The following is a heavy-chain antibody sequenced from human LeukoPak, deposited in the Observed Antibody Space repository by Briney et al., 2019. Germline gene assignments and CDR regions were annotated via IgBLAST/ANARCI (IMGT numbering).Heavy chain of an antibody. J-gene: IGHJ4*02. CDR1: GDSVSSNSAA. Sequence: SQTLSLTCAISGDSVSSNSAAWNWIRQSPSRGLEWLGRTYYRSKWYNDYAVSVKSRITINPDTSKNQFSLQLNSVTPEDTAVYYCARAYPDTAMVSQYYFDYWGQGTLVTVSS. CDR3: ARAYPDTAMVSQYYFDY. V-gene: IGHV6-1*01. CDR2: TYYRSKWYN. D-gene: IGHD5-18*01.